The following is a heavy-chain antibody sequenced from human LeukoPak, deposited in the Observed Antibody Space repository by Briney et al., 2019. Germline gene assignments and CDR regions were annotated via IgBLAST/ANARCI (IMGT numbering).Heavy chain of an antibody. CDR1: GFTFSTYT. CDR3: ARGAGGGHFDY. J-gene: IGHJ4*02. V-gene: IGHV3-30-3*01. CDR2: ISYDGNNK. Sequence: GGSLRLSCAASGFTFSTYTMHWVCQAPGKGLEWVAVISYDGNNKYYADSVKGRFTISRDNSKNTLYLQMNSLRADHTALYYCARGAGGGHFDYWGQGTLVTVSS. D-gene: IGHD3-16*01.